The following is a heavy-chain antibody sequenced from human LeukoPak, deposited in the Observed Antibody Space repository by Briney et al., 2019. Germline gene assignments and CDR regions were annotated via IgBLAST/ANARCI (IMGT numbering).Heavy chain of an antibody. Sequence: PGGSLRLPCAVSGFPFSFYEMNWVRQAPGKGLEWVSNIGSSGTTIYYADSVKGRFSISRDNAKSSLYLQMNSLRVEDTAVYYCALLAVASDFDYWGQAALVTVSS. CDR1: GFPFSFYE. CDR2: IGSSGTTI. D-gene: IGHD6-19*01. V-gene: IGHV3-48*03. J-gene: IGHJ4*02. CDR3: ALLAVASDFDY.